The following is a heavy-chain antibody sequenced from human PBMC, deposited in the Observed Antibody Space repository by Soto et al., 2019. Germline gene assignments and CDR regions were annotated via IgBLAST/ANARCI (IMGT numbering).Heavy chain of an antibody. D-gene: IGHD3-22*01. CDR1: GGTFSAYP. Sequence: QVQLVQSGAEVKKPGSSVKVSCKTSGGTFSAYPFNWVRQAPGQGLEWMGRIIPILDITDYSQNFQGRVTMTADQSTNTAYMDLTSLRSEGTAMYFCAKGADSSGSESAFDLWGQGTLITVSS. V-gene: IGHV1-69*02. J-gene: IGHJ3*01. CDR2: IIPILDIT. CDR3: AKGADSSGSESAFDL.